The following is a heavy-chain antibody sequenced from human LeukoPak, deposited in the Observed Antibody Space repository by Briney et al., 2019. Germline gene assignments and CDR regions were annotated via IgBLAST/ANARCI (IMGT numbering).Heavy chain of an antibody. CDR1: GGSFSGYY. J-gene: IGHJ4*02. CDR3: AREGWRGYSPLPGY. D-gene: IGHD5-18*01. CDR2: INHSGST. Sequence: PSETLSLTCAVYGGSFSGYYWSWIRQPPGKGLEWIGEINHSGSTNYNPSLKSRVTISVDTSKNQFSLKLSSVTAADTAVYYCAREGWRGYSPLPGYWDQGTLVTVSS. V-gene: IGHV4-34*01.